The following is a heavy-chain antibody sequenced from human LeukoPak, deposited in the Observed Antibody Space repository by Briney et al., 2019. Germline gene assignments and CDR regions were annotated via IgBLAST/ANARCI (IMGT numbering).Heavy chain of an antibody. CDR2: MNPYSGDR. CDR1: GYTFTSYH. J-gene: IGHJ4*02. V-gene: IGHV1-8*03. CDR3: ARTTSLTASGYDY. Sequence: ASVKVSCKTSGYTFTSYHINWVRQATGQGLEWMGWMNPYSGDRGYAQSFQGRVSITSDASIGTAYMELSSLRSDDTAVYFCARTTSLTASGYDYWGQGTLVTVSS. D-gene: IGHD4-17*01.